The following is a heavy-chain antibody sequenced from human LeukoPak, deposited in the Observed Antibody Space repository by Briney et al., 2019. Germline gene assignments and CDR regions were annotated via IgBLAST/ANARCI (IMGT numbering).Heavy chain of an antibody. V-gene: IGHV3-23*01. CDR3: AKAFGWELTDSVDY. Sequence: GGSLRLSCAASGFTFSNYAMNWVRQAPGQGLEWVSGISNVGGSTYYADSVKGRFTISRDNSKNTLYLQMDSLRAEDTAVYYCAKAFGWELTDSVDYWGQGTLVTVSS. CDR2: ISNVGGST. D-gene: IGHD1-26*01. CDR1: GFTFSNYA. J-gene: IGHJ4*02.